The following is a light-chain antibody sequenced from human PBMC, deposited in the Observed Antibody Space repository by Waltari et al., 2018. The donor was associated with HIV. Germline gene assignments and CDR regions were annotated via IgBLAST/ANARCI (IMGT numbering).Light chain of an antibody. CDR1: ISNIGKNT. J-gene: IGLJ3*02. Sequence: QPMLTQPPSASGIPGQRVTISCSGTISNIGKNTVNWYQQFPGTAPKLLIYNNNQRPAGCPDRFSGSKSVSSASLAIRGLQSEDEADYYCASWDDRLSGQGVFGGGTRLTVL. CDR2: NNN. V-gene: IGLV1-44*01. CDR3: ASWDDRLSGQGV.